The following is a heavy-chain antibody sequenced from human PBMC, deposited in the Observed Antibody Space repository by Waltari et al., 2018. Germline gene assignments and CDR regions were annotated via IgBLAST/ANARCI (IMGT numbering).Heavy chain of an antibody. D-gene: IGHD3-16*01. Sequence: QVQLVQSGSELKNPGASVKISCRTSGYTFFPYSINCLRQAPGQGLEWMGYISTYTGNPTYAQGFTGRFVFSLDTSVSTAYLQIDGLRAEDTGLYYCARDARLINFDYWGQGTLVTVSS. CDR3: ARDARLINFDY. CDR1: GYTFFPYS. J-gene: IGHJ4*02. V-gene: IGHV7-4-1*01. CDR2: ISTYTGNP.